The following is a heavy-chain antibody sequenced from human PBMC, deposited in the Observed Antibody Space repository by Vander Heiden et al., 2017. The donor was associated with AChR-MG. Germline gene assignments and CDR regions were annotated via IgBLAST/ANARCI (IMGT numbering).Heavy chain of an antibody. D-gene: IGHD3-3*01. Sequence: QVQLVQSGAEVKKPGSSVKVSCKASGGTFSSYAIRWVRQAPGQGLGWMGGIIPIFGTANYAQKFQGRVTITADKSTSTAYMELSSLRSEDTAVYYCARDVFGVVISYYYYGMDVWGQGTTVTVSS. J-gene: IGHJ6*02. V-gene: IGHV1-69*06. CDR2: IIPIFGTA. CDR3: ARDVFGVVISYYYYGMDV. CDR1: GGTFSSYA.